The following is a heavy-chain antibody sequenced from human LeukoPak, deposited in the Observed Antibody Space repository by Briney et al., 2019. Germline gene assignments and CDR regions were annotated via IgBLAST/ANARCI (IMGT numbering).Heavy chain of an antibody. D-gene: IGHD5-18*01. Sequence: GASVKVSCKASGYILTSYYMHWVRQAPGQGLECMGLIDPSGGRTNYAQKFQGRLTMTRDMSTSTVYMELSSLRSEDTAVYYCARALPHRRLMDTTMNQHWFDPWGQGTLVTVSS. CDR2: IDPSGGRT. J-gene: IGHJ5*02. V-gene: IGHV1-46*01. CDR1: GYILTSYY. CDR3: ARALPHRRLMDTTMNQHWFDP.